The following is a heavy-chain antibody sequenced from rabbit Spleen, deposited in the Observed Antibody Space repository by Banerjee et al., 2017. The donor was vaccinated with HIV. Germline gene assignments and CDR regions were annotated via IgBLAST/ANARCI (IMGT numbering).Heavy chain of an antibody. CDR3: ARETSSGWGIVSYYFTL. Sequence: QSLEESGGDLVKPGASLTLTCKASGLDLSSRYWICWVRQAPGKGLEWIACIDVAKSGDTYYTNWAKGRFTISKTSSTTVALQVPSLTAADTATYFCARETSSGWGIVSYYFTLWGPGTLVTVS. V-gene: IGHV1S40*01. D-gene: IGHD4-1*01. CDR2: IDVAKSGDT. CDR1: GLDLSSRYW. J-gene: IGHJ4*01.